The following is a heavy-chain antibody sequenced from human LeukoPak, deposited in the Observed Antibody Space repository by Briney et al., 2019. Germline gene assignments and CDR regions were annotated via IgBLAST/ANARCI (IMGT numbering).Heavy chain of an antibody. V-gene: IGHV3-74*01. CDR1: GFTFSSYW. CDR3: AREGSSSGKYYYYYYMDV. J-gene: IGHJ6*03. CDR2: INSDGSST. Sequence: GGSLRLSCAASGFTFSSYWMHWVRQAPGKGLVWVSRINSDGSSTSYADSVKGRFTISRDNAKNTLYLQMNSLRAEDTAVYYCAREGSSSGKYYYYYYMDVWGKGTTVTVSS. D-gene: IGHD6-13*01.